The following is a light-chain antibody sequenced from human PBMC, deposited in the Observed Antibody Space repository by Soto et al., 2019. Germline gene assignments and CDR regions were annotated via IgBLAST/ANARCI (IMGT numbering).Light chain of an antibody. CDR2: GAS. J-gene: IGKJ2*01. CDR3: QEYNNWPSMYT. CDR1: QSVRTK. Sequence: EIVMTQSPATLSVSPGERATLSCRASQSVRTKLAWYQQKPGQAPRLLIYGASTRATGIPARFSGSGSGTDFTLTISSLQSEDFAVYCCQEYNNWPSMYTFGQGTKLEIK. V-gene: IGKV3-15*01.